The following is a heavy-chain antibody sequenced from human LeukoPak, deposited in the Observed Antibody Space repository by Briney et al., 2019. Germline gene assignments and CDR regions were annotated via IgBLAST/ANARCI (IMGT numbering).Heavy chain of an antibody. CDR1: GGSISSYY. D-gene: IGHD4-17*01. J-gene: IGHJ4*02. CDR2: IYYSGST. V-gene: IGHV4-59*01. Sequence: QSSETLSLTCTVSGGSISSYYWSWIRQPPGKGLEWIGYIYYSGSTNYNPSLKSRVTISVDTSKNQFSLKLSSVTAADTAVYYCARAMTPVTPIDYWGQGTLVTVSS. CDR3: ARAMTPVTPIDY.